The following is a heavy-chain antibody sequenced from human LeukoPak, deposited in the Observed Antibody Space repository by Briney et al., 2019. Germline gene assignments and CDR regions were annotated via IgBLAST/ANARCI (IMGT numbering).Heavy chain of an antibody. V-gene: IGHV3-74*01. J-gene: IGHJ4*02. CDR1: GFTLSNYW. CDR2: ITNDALAT. Sequence: PGGSLRLSCATSGFTLSNYWMHWVRQVPGEGLVWVSHITNDALATNYADSVKGRFIISRDSAKNTLYLQMNNLRAEVTAVYYCARGGLVGAFDYWGQGTLVTVSS. CDR3: ARGGLVGAFDY. D-gene: IGHD2-2*01.